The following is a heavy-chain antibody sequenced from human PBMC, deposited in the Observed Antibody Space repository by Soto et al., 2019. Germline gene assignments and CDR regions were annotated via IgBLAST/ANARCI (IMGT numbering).Heavy chain of an antibody. D-gene: IGHD6-13*01. CDR1: GGTFNVYT. Sequence: QVQLVQSGAEVKKPGSSVKVSCKASGGTFNVYTIIWVRKAPGQGLEWMGRIIPMLAITNYAQRFQGRVTLTADTSTPTAYMELSSLTSEDTGVYYCDLGSWSGETFDIWGQGTLVTVSS. CDR2: IIPMLAIT. J-gene: IGHJ3*02. V-gene: IGHV1-69*02. CDR3: DLGSWSGETFDI.